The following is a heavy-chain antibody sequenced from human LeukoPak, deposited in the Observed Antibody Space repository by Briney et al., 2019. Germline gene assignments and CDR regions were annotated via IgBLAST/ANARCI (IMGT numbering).Heavy chain of an antibody. CDR3: ARDDRDMTTVTTLDY. CDR2: ISSSSSYI. V-gene: IGHV3-21*01. J-gene: IGHJ4*02. Sequence: GGCLRLSCAASGFTFSSYSMNWVRQAPGKGLEWVSSISSSSSYIYYADSVRGRFTISRDNAKNSLYLQMNSLRAEDAAVYYCARDDRDMTTVTTLDYWGQGTLVTVSS. D-gene: IGHD4-11*01. CDR1: GFTFSSYS.